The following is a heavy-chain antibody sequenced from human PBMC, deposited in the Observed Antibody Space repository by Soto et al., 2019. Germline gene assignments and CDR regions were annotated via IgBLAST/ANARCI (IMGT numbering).Heavy chain of an antibody. V-gene: IGHV4-31*03. CDR3: AKSAEIAVDWFDP. Sequence: PSETLSLTCTVSGVSITSVDYYWSWIRQRPGKGLEWIGYIYHRGTTYYNPSLRSRISTSIDTSKNQFSLKLSSVTAADTAVYYCAKSAEIAVDWFDPWGQGTLVTVSS. D-gene: IGHD6-13*01. CDR1: GVSITSVDYY. CDR2: IYHRGTT. J-gene: IGHJ5*02.